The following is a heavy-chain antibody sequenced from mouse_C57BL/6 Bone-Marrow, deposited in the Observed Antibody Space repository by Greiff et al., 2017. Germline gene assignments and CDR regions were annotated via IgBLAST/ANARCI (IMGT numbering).Heavy chain of an antibody. CDR2: SRNKANDYTT. J-gene: IGHJ4*01. CDR3: ARDADMDY. Sequence: EVKLMESGGGLVQSGRSLRLSCATSGFTFSDFYMEWVRQAPGKGLEWIAASRNKANDYTTEYSASVKGRFIVSRDTSQSILYLQMNALRAEDTAIYYCARDADMDYWGQGTSVTVSS. CDR1: GFTFSDFY. V-gene: IGHV7-1*01.